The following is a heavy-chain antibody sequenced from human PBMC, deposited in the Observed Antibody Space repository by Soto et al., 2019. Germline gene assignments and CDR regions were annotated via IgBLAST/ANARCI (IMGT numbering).Heavy chain of an antibody. CDR2: INDSGST. V-gene: IGHV4-34*01. Sequence: SETLSLTGTVYGGSFSDYLWSWIRQSPGKGLEWIGEINDSGSTNYNPFLKGRVTISLGTPKNQFSLKLRFVTAADTAVYYCARTESRSYYYSGMEIWGRVTTVTVCS. J-gene: IGHJ6*01. D-gene: IGHD3-16*01. CDR3: ARTESRSYYYSGMEI. CDR1: GGSFSDYL.